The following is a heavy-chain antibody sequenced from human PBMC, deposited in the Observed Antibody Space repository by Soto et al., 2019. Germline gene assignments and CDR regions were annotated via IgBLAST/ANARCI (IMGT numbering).Heavy chain of an antibody. CDR1: GGAINTYY. Sequence: SETLSLTCTVSGGAINTYYWILVRRPALKGLEWIGYVDYSGNSDSSPSLKSRVTISIDTSKKQVSLKLNSVTAADTAVYYCARNWFSVAGRFHFDYWGQGIPVTVS. CDR3: ARNWFSVAGRFHFDY. CDR2: VDYSGNS. J-gene: IGHJ4*02. V-gene: IGHV4-59*01. D-gene: IGHD6-19*01.